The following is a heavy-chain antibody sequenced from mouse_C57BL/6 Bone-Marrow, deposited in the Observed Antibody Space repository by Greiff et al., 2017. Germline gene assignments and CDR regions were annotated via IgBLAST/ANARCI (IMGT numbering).Heavy chain of an antibody. Sequence: VQLKQSGPELVKPGASVKMSCKASGYTFTDYNMHWVKQSHGKSLEWIGYINPNNGGTSYNQKFKGKATLTVNKSSSTAYMELRSLTSEDSAVYYCARKEANYSNYDGYWGQGTTLTVSS. CDR3: ARKEANYSNYDGY. J-gene: IGHJ2*01. CDR2: INPNNGGT. V-gene: IGHV1-22*01. CDR1: GYTFTDYN. D-gene: IGHD2-5*01.